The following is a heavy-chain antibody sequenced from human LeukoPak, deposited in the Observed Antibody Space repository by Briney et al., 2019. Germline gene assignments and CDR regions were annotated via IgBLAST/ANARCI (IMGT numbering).Heavy chain of an antibody. Sequence: GGSLRLSCAASGFTFSSYAMHWVRQAPGKGLEWVAVISYDGSNKYYADSVKGRFTISRDNSKNTLYLQMNSLRAEDTAVYYCAKDISPGRGDAYDAFDIWGQGTMVTVSS. CDR3: AKDISPGRGDAYDAFDI. D-gene: IGHD2-21*01. CDR2: ISYDGSNK. V-gene: IGHV3-30*04. J-gene: IGHJ3*02. CDR1: GFTFSSYA.